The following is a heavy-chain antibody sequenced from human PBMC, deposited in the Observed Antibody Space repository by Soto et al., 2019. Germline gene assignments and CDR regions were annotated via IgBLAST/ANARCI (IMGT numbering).Heavy chain of an antibody. Sequence: XETLSLTCTFSVVSLFGDYCTCIRQPAGGGLEWIGRINSDGNTNYSPSLKSRVTMSVDPSRKHFSLNLTSVTAADTASYFCARARRLENWFQPWGPGRQGTVSS. CDR3: ARARRLENWFQP. J-gene: IGHJ5*02. CDR1: VVSLFGDY. V-gene: IGHV4-4*07. D-gene: IGHD5-12*01. CDR2: INSDGNT.